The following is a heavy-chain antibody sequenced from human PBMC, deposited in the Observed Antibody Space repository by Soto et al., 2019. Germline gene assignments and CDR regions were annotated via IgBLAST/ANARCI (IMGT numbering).Heavy chain of an antibody. Sequence: ASVKVSCKASGFSFSRSAVHWVRQARGQGLEWIGFIVGFSGNTNYEKRVNQRLSFTRDLSTSTVYMELYNLTSYDTAIYFCAADNSGHSDSAFHXWGQGTALTVS. CDR3: AADNSGHSDSAFHX. CDR1: GFSFSRSA. CDR2: IVGFSGNT. V-gene: IGHV1-58*01. D-gene: IGHD3-22*01. J-gene: IGHJ6*02.